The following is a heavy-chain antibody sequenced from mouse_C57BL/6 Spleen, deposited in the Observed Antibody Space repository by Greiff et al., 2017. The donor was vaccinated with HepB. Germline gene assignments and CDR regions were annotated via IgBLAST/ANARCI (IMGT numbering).Heavy chain of an antibody. CDR1: GYAFSSSW. J-gene: IGHJ3*01. V-gene: IGHV1-82*01. D-gene: IGHD2-3*01. CDR2: IYPGDGDT. Sequence: VQLQQSGPELVKPGASVKISCKASGYAFSSSWMNWVKQRPGKGLEWIGRIYPGDGDTNYNGKFKGKATLTADKSSSTAYMQLSSLTSEDSAVYFCARVDGYSPWFAYWGQGTLVTVSA. CDR3: ARVDGYSPWFAY.